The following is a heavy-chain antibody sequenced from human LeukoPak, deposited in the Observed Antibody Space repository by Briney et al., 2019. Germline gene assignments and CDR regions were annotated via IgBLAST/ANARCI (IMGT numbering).Heavy chain of an antibody. CDR2: INPSGGST. D-gene: IGHD6-19*01. J-gene: IGHJ4*02. CDR3: ARGHTVAGQYFDY. V-gene: IGHV1-46*01. CDR1: GYTFTSYA. Sequence: GASVKASCKASGYTFTSYAMNWVRQAPGQGLEWMGIINPSGGSTSYAQKFQGRVTMTRDTSTSTVYMELSSLRSEDTAVYYCARGHTVAGQYFDYWGQGTLVTVSS.